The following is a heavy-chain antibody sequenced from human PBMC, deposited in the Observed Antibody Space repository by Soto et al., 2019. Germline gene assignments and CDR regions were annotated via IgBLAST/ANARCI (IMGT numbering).Heavy chain of an antibody. CDR1: GFTFSSYW. Sequence: GGSLRLSCAASGFTFSSYWMHWVRQAPGKGLVWVSRISIDGSRTNYADSVKGRFTISRDNAKNTLYLQMNGLRAEDTAVYYCAKDGQSGFWSGYYLDVWGQGTTVTVSS. D-gene: IGHD3-3*01. CDR2: ISIDGSRT. V-gene: IGHV3-74*01. CDR3: AKDGQSGFWSGYYLDV. J-gene: IGHJ6*02.